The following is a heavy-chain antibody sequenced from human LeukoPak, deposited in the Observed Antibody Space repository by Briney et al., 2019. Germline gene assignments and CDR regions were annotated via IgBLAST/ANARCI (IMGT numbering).Heavy chain of an antibody. CDR1: GGSISSSSYY. D-gene: IGHD6-19*01. CDR3: ARYNSAIGWFDP. V-gene: IGHV4-39*01. J-gene: IGHJ5*02. Sequence: PSETLSLTCTVSGGSISSSSYYWGWIRQPPGKGLEWIGNIYYSGSTYDNPSLKSRVTISVDTSKNQFSLKLSSVTAADTAVYYCARYNSAIGWFDPWGQGTLVTVSS. CDR2: IYYSGST.